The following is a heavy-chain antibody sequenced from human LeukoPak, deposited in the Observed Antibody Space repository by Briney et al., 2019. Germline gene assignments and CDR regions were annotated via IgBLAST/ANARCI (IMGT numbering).Heavy chain of an antibody. CDR2: ISTSGTT. CDR3: ARDSPPAYCRSGSCYFDY. Sequence: SETLSLTCTVSGGSISSGSYYWSWIRQPAGKGLEWIGRISTSGTTNYDPSLKSRVTISVDTSKNHFSLKLSSVTAADTAVYYCARDSPPAYCRSGSCYFDYWGQGTLVTVSS. D-gene: IGHD2-15*01. CDR1: GGSISSGSYY. V-gene: IGHV4-61*02. J-gene: IGHJ4*02.